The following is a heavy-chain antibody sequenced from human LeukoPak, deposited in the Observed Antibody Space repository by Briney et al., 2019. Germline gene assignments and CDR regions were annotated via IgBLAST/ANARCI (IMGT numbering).Heavy chain of an antibody. D-gene: IGHD6-6*01. J-gene: IGHJ5*02. CDR1: GYTFTSYD. CDR2: MNPNSGNT. CDR3: ARATRIAARTRVNWFDP. V-gene: IGHV1-8*01. Sequence: ASVKVSCKASGYTFTSYDINWMRQATGQGLEWMGWMNPNSGNTGYAQKFQGRVTMTRNTSISTAYMELSSLRSEDTAVYYCARATRIAARTRVNWFDPWGQGTLVTVSS.